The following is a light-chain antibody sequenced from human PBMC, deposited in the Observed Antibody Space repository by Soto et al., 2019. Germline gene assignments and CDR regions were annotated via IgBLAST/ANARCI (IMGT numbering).Light chain of an antibody. CDR1: SSNIGAGYD. Sequence: QSVLTQPPSVSGAPGQRVTISCTGSSSNIGAGYDVHWYQQLPGTAPKLLIHGNSNRPSGVPDRFSGSKSGTSASLAITGLQAEDEADYDCQSYDSSLSGAVFGGGTQLTVL. CDR3: QSYDSSLSGAV. J-gene: IGLJ7*01. CDR2: GNS. V-gene: IGLV1-40*01.